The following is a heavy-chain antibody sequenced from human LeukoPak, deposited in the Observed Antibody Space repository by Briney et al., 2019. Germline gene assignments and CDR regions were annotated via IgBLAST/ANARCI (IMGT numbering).Heavy chain of an antibody. CDR2: ISDSSTYT. J-gene: IGHJ3*02. V-gene: IGHV3-11*03. CDR3: ARSHIVVIPAAISGAFDI. D-gene: IGHD2-2*01. Sequence: GGSLRLSCAASGFTFSDYSMTWIRQAPGKGLEWVSYISDSSTYTNYADSVKGRFTISRDNAKNSLFLQMNSLRAEDTAIYYCARSHIVVIPAAISGAFDIWGQGTMVTVSS. CDR1: GFTFSDYS.